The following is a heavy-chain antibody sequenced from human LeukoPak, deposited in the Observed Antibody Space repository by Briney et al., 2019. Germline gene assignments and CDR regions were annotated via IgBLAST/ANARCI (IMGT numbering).Heavy chain of an antibody. CDR2: INSDGSST. CDR1: GFTFSSYW. Sequence: GGSLRLSCAASGFTFSSYWMHWVRQTPGKGLVWVSRINSDGSSTSYADSVKGRFTISRDNAKNTLYLQMSSLRAGDTAVYYCAKSSYYDSSGYYREYYFDYWGQGTLVTVSS. D-gene: IGHD3-22*01. J-gene: IGHJ4*02. V-gene: IGHV3-74*01. CDR3: AKSSYYDSSGYYREYYFDY.